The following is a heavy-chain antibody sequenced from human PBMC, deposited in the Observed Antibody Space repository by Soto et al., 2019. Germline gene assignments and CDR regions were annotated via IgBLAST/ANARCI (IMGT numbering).Heavy chain of an antibody. CDR3: ASHTPDSSYYYYGMDV. D-gene: IGHD6-13*01. CDR2: IYPGDSDT. Sequence: ESVKICSTCSGDSMTSYWSGWVRQIPGKVLDWMGIIYPGDSDTRYSPSFQGQVTISADKSISTAYLQWSSLKASDTAMYYCASHTPDSSYYYYGMDVWGQGTTVTVSS. CDR1: GDSMTSYW. V-gene: IGHV5-51*01. J-gene: IGHJ6*02.